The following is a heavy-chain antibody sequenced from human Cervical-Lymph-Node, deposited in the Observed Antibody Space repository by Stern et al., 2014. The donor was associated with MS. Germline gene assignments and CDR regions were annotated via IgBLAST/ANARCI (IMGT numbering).Heavy chain of an antibody. CDR3: ARDTSSRERSDW. D-gene: IGHD1-1*01. Sequence: VQLVESGGGVIQPGGSLRLSCTASGFTVSRDYMTWVRQAPGKGLEWVSLITNVGSTFYTDSVKGRFTISRDDSKNTVYLHMTSLRAEDTAMYYCARDTSSRERSDWWGQGTLVTVSS. J-gene: IGHJ4*02. CDR2: ITNVGST. V-gene: IGHV3-53*01. CDR1: GFTVSRDY.